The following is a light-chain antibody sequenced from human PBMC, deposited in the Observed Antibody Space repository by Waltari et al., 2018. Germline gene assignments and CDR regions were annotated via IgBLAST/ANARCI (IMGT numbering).Light chain of an antibody. V-gene: IGLV3-25*03. CDR1: TLSKEY. Sequence: SYELTQPPSVAVSPGQTVRLTCSGNTLSKEYTYWYQQQPGQAPILLIYQDTTRPPGIPERFTGSTPGTTVTLSIAGVQAEHAAAYYCLSPSISGSYHWLFGGGTKVTV. CDR3: LSPSISGSYHWL. J-gene: IGLJ3*02. CDR2: QDT.